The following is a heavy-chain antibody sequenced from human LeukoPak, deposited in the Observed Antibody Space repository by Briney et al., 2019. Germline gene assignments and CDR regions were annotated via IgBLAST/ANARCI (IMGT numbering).Heavy chain of an antibody. CDR2: ISGNSSTI. D-gene: IGHD3-10*01. CDR3: ARGLLYEDY. J-gene: IGHJ4*02. CDR1: GFTFSSYC. V-gene: IGHV3-48*01. Sequence: HPGGSLRLSCAASGFTFSSYCMTWVRQAPGKGLEWVSYISGNSSTIYYADSVKGRFTISRDNAKNTLYLQMNSLRAEDTAVYYCARGLLYEDYWGQGTLVTVSS.